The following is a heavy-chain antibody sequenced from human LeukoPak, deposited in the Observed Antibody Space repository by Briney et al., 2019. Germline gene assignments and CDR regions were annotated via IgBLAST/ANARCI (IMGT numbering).Heavy chain of an antibody. D-gene: IGHD6-6*01. V-gene: IGHV3-21*01. J-gene: IGHJ3*02. CDR1: GFTFSSYN. CDR3: ARDGLPAARDI. Sequence: GGSLRLSCAASGFTFSSYNMNWVRQAPGKGLEWVSSISSSSSYIYYTDSVKGRFTISRDNAKNSLSLQMNSLRAEDTAVYYCARDGLPAARDIWGQGTMVTVSS. CDR2: ISSSSSYI.